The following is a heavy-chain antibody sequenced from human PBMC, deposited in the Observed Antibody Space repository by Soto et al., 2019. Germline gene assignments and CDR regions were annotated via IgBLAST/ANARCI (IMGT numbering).Heavy chain of an antibody. CDR1: GFTFSSYG. CDR3: ARDLEDTAHPGDIYPVGY. J-gene: IGHJ4*02. CDR2: IWYDGSNK. Sequence: QVQLVESGGGVVQPGRSLRLSCAASGFTFSSYGMHWIRQAPGKGLEWVAVIWYDGSNKYYADSVKGRFTISRDNSKNTLYLQMNSLRAEDTAVCYCARDLEDTAHPGDIYPVGYWGQGTLVTVSS. D-gene: IGHD5-18*01. V-gene: IGHV3-33*01.